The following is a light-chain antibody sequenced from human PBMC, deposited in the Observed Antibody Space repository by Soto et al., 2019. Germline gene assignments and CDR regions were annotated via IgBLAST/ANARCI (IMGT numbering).Light chain of an antibody. CDR3: QQYGSSPPYT. Sequence: EIVMTQSPATLSVSPGEGATLSCRASQSVSSYLAWYQQKPGQAPRLLIYGASSRATGIPDRFSGSGSGTDFTLTISRLEPEDFAVYYCQQYGSSPPYTFGQGTKLEIK. J-gene: IGKJ2*01. V-gene: IGKV3-20*01. CDR2: GAS. CDR1: QSVSSY.